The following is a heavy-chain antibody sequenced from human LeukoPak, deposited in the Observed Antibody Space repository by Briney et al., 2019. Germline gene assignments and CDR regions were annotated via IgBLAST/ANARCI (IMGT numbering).Heavy chain of an antibody. CDR3: ARESSGWYVVHWFDP. D-gene: IGHD6-19*01. J-gene: IGHJ5*02. Sequence: GASVKVSCKASGYTFTGYYMHWVRQAPGQGLEWMGWINPNSGGTNYAQKFQGRVTMTRDTSISTAYMELSRLRSDDTAVYYCARESSGWYVVHWFDPWGQGTLVTVSS. V-gene: IGHV1-2*02. CDR1: GYTFTGYY. CDR2: INPNSGGT.